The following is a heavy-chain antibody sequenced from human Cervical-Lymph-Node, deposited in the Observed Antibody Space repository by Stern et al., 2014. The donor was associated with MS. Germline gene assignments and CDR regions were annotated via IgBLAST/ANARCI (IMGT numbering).Heavy chain of an antibody. V-gene: IGHV1-69*01. Sequence: QVQLVQSGAEVKKPGSSVKVSCKASGGTFSSYAISWVRQAPGQGLEWMGGIIPIFGTATYAQKFQGRVTLTADASTSTAYMELSSLRSEDTAVYYCAREGSGYWDFDYWGQGTLVTVSS. D-gene: IGHD3-22*01. J-gene: IGHJ4*02. CDR1: GGTFSSYA. CDR3: AREGSGYWDFDY. CDR2: IIPIFGTA.